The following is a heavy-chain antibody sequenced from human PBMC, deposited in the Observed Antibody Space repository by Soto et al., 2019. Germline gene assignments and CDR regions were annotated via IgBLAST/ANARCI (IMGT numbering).Heavy chain of an antibody. CDR3: ARGQYYDILTGGGYNWFDP. Sequence: PSETLSLTCTVSGGSISSYYWSWIRQPPGKGLEWIGYIYYSGSTNYNPSLKSRVTISVDTSKNQFSLKLSSVTAADTAVYYCARGQYYDILTGGGYNWFDPWGQGTLVTVSS. V-gene: IGHV4-59*01. D-gene: IGHD3-9*01. CDR2: IYYSGST. J-gene: IGHJ5*02. CDR1: GGSISSYY.